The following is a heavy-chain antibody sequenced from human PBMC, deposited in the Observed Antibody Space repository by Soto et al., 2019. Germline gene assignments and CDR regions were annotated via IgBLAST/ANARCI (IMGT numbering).Heavy chain of an antibody. J-gene: IGHJ4*02. V-gene: IGHV1-69*02. CDR3: ARPDWNHPCGVLDY. Sequence: QVQLVQSGAEVKKPGSSVKVSCKASGGTFSSYTISWVRQAPEQGLEWMGRIIPILGIANYAQNFQGRVTITADKSTGTAYMALSSLRSEDTAAYYCARPDWNHPCGVLDYWGQGTLVTVSS. CDR1: GGTFSSYT. D-gene: IGHD1-1*01. CDR2: IIPILGIA.